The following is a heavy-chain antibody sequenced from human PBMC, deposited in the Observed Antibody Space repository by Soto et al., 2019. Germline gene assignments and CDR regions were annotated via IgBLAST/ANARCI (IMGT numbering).Heavy chain of an antibody. CDR1: GFDFDDHA. V-gene: IGHV3-9*01. D-gene: IGHD4-4*01. J-gene: IGHJ4*02. CDR3: TRDIFRTITTVDF. CDR2: ISWNGAFI. Sequence: EVQLVESGGGLVQPGRSLRLSCVGSGFDFDDHAMSWVRQAPGKGLEWVAGISWNGAFIGYANSVRGRFTISRDDAKNSQYLQMNSLRTEDTALYYCTRDIFRTITTVDFWGQGTLVTVSS.